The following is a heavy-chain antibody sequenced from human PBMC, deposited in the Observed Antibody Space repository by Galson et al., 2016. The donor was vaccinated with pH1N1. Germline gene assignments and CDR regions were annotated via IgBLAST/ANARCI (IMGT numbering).Heavy chain of an antibody. Sequence: SLRLSCAASGFTFDDYAMHWVRQAPGKGLEWVSGISWNSGSIGYADSVKGRFTISRDNAKNSLNLKMNSLRAEDTALYYCAKVDGYYLGYFDYWGQGTLVTVSS. CDR1: GFTFDDYA. CDR3: AKVDGYYLGYFDY. V-gene: IGHV3-9*01. CDR2: ISWNSGSI. D-gene: IGHD1-26*01. J-gene: IGHJ4*02.